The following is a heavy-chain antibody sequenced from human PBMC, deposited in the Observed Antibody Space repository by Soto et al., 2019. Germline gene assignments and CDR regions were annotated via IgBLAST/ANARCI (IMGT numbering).Heavy chain of an antibody. V-gene: IGHV4-30-2*01. CDR2: IYHSGST. J-gene: IGHJ5*02. D-gene: IGHD6-13*01. Sequence: QLQLQESGSGLVKPSQTLSLTCAVSGGSISSGGYSWSWIRQPPGKGLEWIGYIYHSGSTYYNPSLKSRVTISVDRSKNQFSLKLSSVPAADTAVYYCALGGWVAAGAFDPWGQGTLVTVSS. CDR1: GGSISSGGYS. CDR3: ALGGWVAAGAFDP.